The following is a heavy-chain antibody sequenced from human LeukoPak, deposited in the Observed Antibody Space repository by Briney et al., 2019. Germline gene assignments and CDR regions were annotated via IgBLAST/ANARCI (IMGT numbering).Heavy chain of an antibody. CDR1: GYTFINYD. V-gene: IGHV1-8*01. D-gene: IGHD3-22*01. CDR3: TRGLYETSGYGAGG. J-gene: IGHJ4*02. Sequence: ASVKVSCKASGYTFINYDINWVRQATGQGLEWMGWMNPKNGNTGYAQSFQGRVTMTRDTSISTAYLQLSSLTSEDTAVYYCTRGLYETSGYGAGGWGQGTLVTVSS. CDR2: MNPKNGNT.